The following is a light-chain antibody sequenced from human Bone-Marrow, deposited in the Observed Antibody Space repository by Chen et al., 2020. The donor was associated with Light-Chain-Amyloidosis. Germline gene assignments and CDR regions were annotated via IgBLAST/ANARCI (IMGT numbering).Light chain of an antibody. J-gene: IGKJ5*01. Sequence: EIVLTQSPATLSLSPGERATLSCRASQSIRSLLAWYQQRPGQAPRLLFSDAFNRATPIRASFSGSESGTDLTLTNSSLEPVDSAGYYRQNRSYWVFGHGTRLEIK. CDR1: QSIRSL. V-gene: IGKV3-11*01. CDR2: DAF. CDR3: QNRSYWV.